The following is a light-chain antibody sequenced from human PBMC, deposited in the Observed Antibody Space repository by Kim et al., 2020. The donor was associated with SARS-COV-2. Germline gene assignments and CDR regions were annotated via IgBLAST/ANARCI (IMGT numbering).Light chain of an antibody. V-gene: IGKV3-11*01. CDR2: DAS. Sequence: LSPGERATLACGASQSVSSYLAWYQQKPGQAPRLLIYDASNRATGIPARFSGSGCGTDFTLTTSSLEPEDFAVYYCQQRSNWPPYTFGQGTKLEI. J-gene: IGKJ2*01. CDR1: QSVSSY. CDR3: QQRSNWPPYT.